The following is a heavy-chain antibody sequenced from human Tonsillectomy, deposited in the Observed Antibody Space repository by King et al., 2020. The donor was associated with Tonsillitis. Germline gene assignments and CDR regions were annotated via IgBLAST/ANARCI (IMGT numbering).Heavy chain of an antibody. D-gene: IGHD3-16*02. V-gene: IGHV3-48*02. CDR1: GFTFSSYS. CDR2: ISSSSSTI. Sequence: VQLVESGGGLVQPGGSLRLSCAASGFTFSSYSMNWVRQAPGKGLEWVSYISSSSSTIYYADSVKGRFTISRDNAKNSLYLQMNSLRDEDTAVYYCARAPLGFGGVIGDFDYWGQGTPVTVSS. CDR3: ARAPLGFGGVIGDFDY. J-gene: IGHJ4*02.